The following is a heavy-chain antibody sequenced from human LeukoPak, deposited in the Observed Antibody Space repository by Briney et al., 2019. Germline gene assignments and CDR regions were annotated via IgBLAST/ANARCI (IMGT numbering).Heavy chain of an antibody. CDR3: ARVRTRRWFDP. D-gene: IGHD1-14*01. CDR1: GYSLTSYD. V-gene: IGHV1-8*01. CDR2: MNPNSGNT. Sequence: ASVKVSCKASGYSLTSYDINWVRQATGQGLEWMGWMNPNSGNTGYAQKFQGRVTMTRNTSISTAYMELSSLRSEDTAVYYCARVRTRRWFDPWGQGTLVTVSS. J-gene: IGHJ5*02.